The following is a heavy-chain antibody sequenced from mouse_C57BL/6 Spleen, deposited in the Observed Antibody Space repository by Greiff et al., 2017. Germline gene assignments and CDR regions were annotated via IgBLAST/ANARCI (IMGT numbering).Heavy chain of an antibody. CDR3: ARYYGSSYGYFDV. CDR2: IYWDDDK. D-gene: IGHD1-1*01. V-gene: IGHV8-12*01. CDR1: GFSLSTSGMG. J-gene: IGHJ1*03. Sequence: VNLVESGPGILQSSQTLSLTCSFSGFSLSTSGMGVSWIRQPSGKGLEWLAHIYWDDDKRYNPSLKSRLTISKDTSRNQVFLKITSVDTADTATYYCARYYGSSYGYFDVWGTGTTVTVSS.